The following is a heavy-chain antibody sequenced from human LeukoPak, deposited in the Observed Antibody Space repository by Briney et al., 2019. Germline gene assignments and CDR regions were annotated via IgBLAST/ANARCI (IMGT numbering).Heavy chain of an antibody. J-gene: IGHJ3*02. D-gene: IGHD1-7*01. CDR2: IKSKTDGDTT. Sequence: GGSLRLSCAASGFTFSNAWMSWVRQAPGKGLEWVGRIKSKTDGDTTDYAAPVKGRFTISRDDSKNTLYLQMNSLKTEDTAVYYCTTDPTGTTPRDAFDIWGQGTMVTVSS. CDR1: GFTFSNAW. CDR3: TTDPTGTTPRDAFDI. V-gene: IGHV3-15*01.